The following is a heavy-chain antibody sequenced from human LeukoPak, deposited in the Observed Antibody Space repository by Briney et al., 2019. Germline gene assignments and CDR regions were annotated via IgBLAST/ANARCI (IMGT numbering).Heavy chain of an antibody. Sequence: KPSETLSLTCTDSGGSISSGDYYWSWIRQPPGKGLEWIGYIYYSGSTNYNPSLKSRVTISVDTSKNQFSLKLSSVTAADTAVYYCARGEVRGVLADWGQGTLVTVSS. V-gene: IGHV4-61*08. D-gene: IGHD3-10*01. CDR2: IYYSGST. J-gene: IGHJ4*02. CDR1: GGSISSGDYY. CDR3: ARGEVRGVLAD.